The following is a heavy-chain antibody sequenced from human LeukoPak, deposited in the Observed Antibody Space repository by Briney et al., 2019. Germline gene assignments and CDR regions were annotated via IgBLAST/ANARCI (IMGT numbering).Heavy chain of an antibody. CDR1: GGTFSNYA. CDR3: TRSSGWGYDWFDP. Sequence: GASVKVSCKASGGTFSNYAISWVRQAPGQGLEWMGGIIPIFGTANYAQKFRGRVTITADKSTRTAYMELSSLKTEDTAVYYCTRSSGWGYDWFDPWGQGTLVTVSS. D-gene: IGHD6-19*01. CDR2: IIPIFGTA. J-gene: IGHJ5*02. V-gene: IGHV1-69*06.